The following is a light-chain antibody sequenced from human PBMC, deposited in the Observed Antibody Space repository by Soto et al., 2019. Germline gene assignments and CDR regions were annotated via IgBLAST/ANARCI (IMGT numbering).Light chain of an antibody. CDR2: RDN. J-gene: IGLJ3*02. CDR3: QSYDASLSGSV. V-gene: IGLV1-40*01. CDR1: DSNIGAGYD. Sequence: QSVLTQPPSMSGAPGQRVTISCTGSDSNIGAGYDVHWYQQLPGTAPKVLIERDNNRASGVPDRFSGSKSGTSGSLAITGLQAEDEADYYCQSYDASLSGSVFGGGTKLTVL.